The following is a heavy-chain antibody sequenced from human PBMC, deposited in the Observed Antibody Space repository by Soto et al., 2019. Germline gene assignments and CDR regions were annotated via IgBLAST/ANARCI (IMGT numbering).Heavy chain of an antibody. J-gene: IGHJ4*02. D-gene: IGHD2-15*01. CDR3: ACRRIGYCSGGSCSRLGY. CDR1: GGTFSSYA. V-gene: IGHV1-69*01. Sequence: QVQLVQSGAEVKKPGSSVKVSCKASGGTFSSYAISWVRQAPGQGLEWMGGIIPIFGTANYAQKFQGRVTITADESTSTAYMELSSLRSEDTAVYYCACRRIGYCSGGSCSRLGYWGQGTLVTVSS. CDR2: IIPIFGTA.